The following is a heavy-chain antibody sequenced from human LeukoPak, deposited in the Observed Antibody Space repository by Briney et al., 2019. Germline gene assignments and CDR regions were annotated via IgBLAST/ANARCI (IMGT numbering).Heavy chain of an antibody. CDR1: GGSISSYY. CDR3: ARGRSFYYYYMDV. CDR2: IYYSGST. J-gene: IGHJ6*03. V-gene: IGHV4-59*01. Sequence: SETLSLTCTVSGGSISSYYWSWLRQPPGKGLEWIGYIYYSGSTNYNPSLKTRLTISVDTSKNQFSLNLSSVTAADTAVYYCARGRSFYYYYMDVGGKGTTVTVSS.